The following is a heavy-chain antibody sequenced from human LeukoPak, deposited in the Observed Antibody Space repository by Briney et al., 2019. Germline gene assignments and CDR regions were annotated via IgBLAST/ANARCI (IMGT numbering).Heavy chain of an antibody. CDR1: GYSISSSNY. D-gene: IGHD5-18*01. Sequence: SDTLSLTCAVSGYSISSSNYWGWIRQPPGKGLEWIGHIYYSGSIYYNPSLKSRVTMSVDTSKNQFSLKLSSVTAVDTAVYYCARHPYSYGLGVFDYWGQGSLVTASS. V-gene: IGHV4-28*05. CDR2: IYYSGSI. CDR3: ARHPYSYGLGVFDY. J-gene: IGHJ4*02.